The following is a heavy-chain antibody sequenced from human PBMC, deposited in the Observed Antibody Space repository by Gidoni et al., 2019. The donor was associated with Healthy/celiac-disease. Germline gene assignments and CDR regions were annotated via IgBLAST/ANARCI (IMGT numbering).Heavy chain of an antibody. D-gene: IGHD5-18*01. CDR2: MSYDGSNK. CDR3: AKDRGGIQLWFYFDY. V-gene: IGHV3-30*18. Sequence: QVQLMESGGGVVQPGRSLSLSCAASGFTLRSYGMHWVRQAPGKGLEWVAVMSYDGSNKFYADSVKGRFTISRDNSKNTLYLQMNSLKAEDTAVYYCAKDRGGIQLWFYFDYWGQGTLVTVSS. J-gene: IGHJ4*02. CDR1: GFTLRSYG.